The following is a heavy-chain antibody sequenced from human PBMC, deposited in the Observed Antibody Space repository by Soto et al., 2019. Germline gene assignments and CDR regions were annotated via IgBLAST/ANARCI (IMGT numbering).Heavy chain of an antibody. Sequence: QITLKESGPALVKPTQTLTLTCTFSGFSLSTSGVGVGWIRQPPGKALEWLALIYWDDDKRYSPSLKSRLTVTKDTSKNQVVLTMTNMDPVDTATYYWAHRKGYGHLYSFDYWGQGTLVTVSA. CDR3: AHRKGYGHLYSFDY. CDR2: IYWDDDK. J-gene: IGHJ4*02. CDR1: GFSLSTSGVG. V-gene: IGHV2-5*02. D-gene: IGHD3-16*01.